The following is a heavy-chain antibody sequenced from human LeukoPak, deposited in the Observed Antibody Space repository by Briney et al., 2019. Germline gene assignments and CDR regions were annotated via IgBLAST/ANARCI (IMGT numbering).Heavy chain of an antibody. J-gene: IGHJ6*02. CDR2: IKQDESER. CDR1: GFTFSAHW. Sequence: GGSLRLSCAASGFTFSAHWMIWVRQAPGKGLEWVANIKQDESERYYVDSVKGRFTISRDNAKNSLYLQMNSLRAEDTAVYYCARVGGYCSSTSCYPYYYYGMDVWGQGTTVTVSS. D-gene: IGHD2-2*01. CDR3: ARVGGYCSSTSCYPYYYYGMDV. V-gene: IGHV3-7*03.